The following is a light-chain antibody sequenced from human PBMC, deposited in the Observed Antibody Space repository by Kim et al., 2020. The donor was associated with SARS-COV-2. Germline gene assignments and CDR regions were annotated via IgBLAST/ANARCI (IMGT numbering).Light chain of an antibody. CDR2: KDR. CDR1: VLAKKY. Sequence: SVSPGQTARITCSGDVLAKKYARWFQQKPGKAPVLVIYKDRERPSGIPERFSGSSSGTTVTLTISGAQVEDEADYYCYSAADNNRVFGGGTKVTVL. CDR3: YSAADNNRV. J-gene: IGLJ3*02. V-gene: IGLV3-27*01.